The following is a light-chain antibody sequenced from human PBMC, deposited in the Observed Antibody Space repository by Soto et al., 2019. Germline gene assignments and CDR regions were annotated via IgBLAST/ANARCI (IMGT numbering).Light chain of an antibody. CDR3: QQRSSWPLT. CDR2: DAS. Sequence: EIVLTQSPATLSLSPGDKDTLSCWASHSVSSYLAWYQQKPGQAPRLLIYDASDRVTGVPDRFSCSGSETDFTLTISSLEPEDFAVYYCQQRSSWPLTLGQGTRLEIK. CDR1: HSVSSY. V-gene: IGKV3-11*01. J-gene: IGKJ5*01.